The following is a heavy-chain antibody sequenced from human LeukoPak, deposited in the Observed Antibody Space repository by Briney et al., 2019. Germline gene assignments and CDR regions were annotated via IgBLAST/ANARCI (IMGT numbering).Heavy chain of an antibody. CDR2: ISSSSSTI. Sequence: PGGSLRLSCAASGFTVSSNYMSWVRQAPGKGLEWVSYISSSSSTIYYADSVKGRFTISRDNAKNSLYLQMNSLRDEDTAVYYCARDSPYCGGDCYEFDPWGQGTLVTVSS. J-gene: IGHJ5*02. CDR1: GFTVSSNY. D-gene: IGHD2-21*02. V-gene: IGHV3-48*02. CDR3: ARDSPYCGGDCYEFDP.